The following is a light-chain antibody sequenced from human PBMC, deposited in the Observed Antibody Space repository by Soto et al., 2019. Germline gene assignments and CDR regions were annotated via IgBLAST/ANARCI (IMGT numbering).Light chain of an antibody. CDR2: EVN. Sequence: QSALTQPPSASGSPGQSVTISCTRTSSDAGGYNYVSWYQHHPGKAPKLVIYEVNKRPSGVPDRFSGSKSGNTASLTVSGLQAVDEADYYCSSDAGSNNLVFGGGTKLTVL. V-gene: IGLV2-8*01. CDR1: SSDAGGYNY. J-gene: IGLJ2*01. CDR3: SSDAGSNNLV.